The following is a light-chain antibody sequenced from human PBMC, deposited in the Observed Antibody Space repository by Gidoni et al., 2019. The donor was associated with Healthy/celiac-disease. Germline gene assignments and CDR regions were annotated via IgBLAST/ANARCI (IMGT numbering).Light chain of an antibody. CDR1: QSVSSSY. V-gene: IGKV3-20*01. CDR2: GSS. J-gene: IGKJ1*01. CDR3: QQYGSSPPWT. Sequence: EIVLTQSTGTLSLSPGERATLSCRASQSVSSSYLAWYQQKPGQAPRLLIYGSSSRATGIPDRFSGSGSGIDFTLTISRLEPEDFAVYYCQQYGSSPPWTFXQXTKVXIK.